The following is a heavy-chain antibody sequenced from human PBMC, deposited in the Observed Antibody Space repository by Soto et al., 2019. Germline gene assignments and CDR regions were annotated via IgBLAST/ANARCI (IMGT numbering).Heavy chain of an antibody. J-gene: IGHJ3*02. V-gene: IGHV3-23*01. CDR1: GFTFNYA. D-gene: IGHD3-9*01. CDR2: LSGSGRST. CDR3: AKRKYYDILTGFHPADAFDI. Sequence: GGSLRLSCAASGFTFNYAMSWVRQAPGKGLEWVSGLSGSGRSTFYADSVKGRFTISRDNSKNTLYLQMNSLRAEDTAVYYCAKRKYYDILTGFHPADAFDIWGQGTMVTVSS.